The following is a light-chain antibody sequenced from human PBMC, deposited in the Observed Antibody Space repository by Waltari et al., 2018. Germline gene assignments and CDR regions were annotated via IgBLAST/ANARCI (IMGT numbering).Light chain of an antibody. CDR3: QSYDSSLSGSV. CDR1: SPNIGAGYD. CDR2: GKR. Sequence: QSVLTQPPSVSGAPGQRVTISCTGSSPNIGAGYDVHWYQQLPGTAPKLLIHGKRNGPSGVRDRVSGSKSGTSASRAITGLQAGDEADYYCQSYDSSLSGSVFGGGTKLTVL. J-gene: IGLJ2*01. V-gene: IGLV1-40*01.